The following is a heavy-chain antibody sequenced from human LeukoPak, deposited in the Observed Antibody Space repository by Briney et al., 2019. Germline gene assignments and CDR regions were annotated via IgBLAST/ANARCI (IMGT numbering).Heavy chain of an antibody. J-gene: IGHJ4*02. CDR1: GGSINSSSYY. D-gene: IGHD2-2*01. CDR2: IYYSGST. CDR3: ARQNFPLIVVVPAASDY. V-gene: IGHV4-39*01. Sequence: SETLSLTCTVSGGSINSSSYYWGWIRQPPGKGLEWIGSIYYSGSTYYNPSLKSRVTISVDTSKNQFSLKLSSVTAADTAVYYCARQNFPLIVVVPAASDYWGQGTLVTVSS.